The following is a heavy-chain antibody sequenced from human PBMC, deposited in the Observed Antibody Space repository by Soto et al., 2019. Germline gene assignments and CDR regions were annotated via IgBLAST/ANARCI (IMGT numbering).Heavy chain of an antibody. CDR3: LKGSKSAPYLTHPDY. Sequence: PGGSLRLSCAASGFTFDDYDIQWVRQTPGKCLEWVSGLTRNGEVTGYADSVKGRFTISRDNAKNSLYLEMNRLRPEDTALYYCLKGSKSAPYLTHPDYWGQGXLVTVYS. CDR2: LTRNGEVT. J-gene: IGHJ4*02. V-gene: IGHV3-20*04. D-gene: IGHD3-16*01. CDR1: GFTFDDYD.